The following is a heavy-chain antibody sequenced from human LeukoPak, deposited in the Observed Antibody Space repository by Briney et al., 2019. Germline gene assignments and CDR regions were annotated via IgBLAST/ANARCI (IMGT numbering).Heavy chain of an antibody. V-gene: IGHV4-34*01. Sequence: AETLSLTCAVYGGSFSGYYWSWIRQPPGKGLEWIGEINHSGSTNYNPSLKSRVTISVDTSKNQFSLKLSSVTAADTAVYYCARHVRGYSYGFYYFDYWGQGTLVTVSS. D-gene: IGHD5-18*01. J-gene: IGHJ4*02. CDR3: ARHVRGYSYGFYYFDY. CDR1: GGSFSGYY. CDR2: INHSGST.